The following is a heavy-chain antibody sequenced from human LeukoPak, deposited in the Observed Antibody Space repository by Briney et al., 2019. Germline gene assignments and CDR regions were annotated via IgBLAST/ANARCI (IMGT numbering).Heavy chain of an antibody. CDR3: AKGSIVGATSYYYMDV. CDR1: GFTFSNYA. D-gene: IGHD1-26*01. J-gene: IGHJ6*03. V-gene: IGHV3-23*01. Sequence: GGSLRLSCAASGFTFSNYAMSWVRQAPGKGLEWVSGISGSGDRTYYADSVKGRFSISRDKSKNTLYVQMNSLRAEDTAVYYCAKGSIVGATSYYYMDVWGKGTTVTISS. CDR2: ISGSGDRT.